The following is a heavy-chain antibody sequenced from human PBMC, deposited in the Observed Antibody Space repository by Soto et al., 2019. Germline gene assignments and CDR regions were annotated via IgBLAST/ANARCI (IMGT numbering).Heavy chain of an antibody. Sequence: GGSLRLSCAASGSTFSSHGMNWVRQAPGRGLEWVSSINSGSSYIYYADSVKGRFTISRDNAKNSLYLQMNSLRAEDTAVYYCARSPYYYDSSVYFGGMDVWGQGTTVTVSS. CDR3: ARSPYYYDSSVYFGGMDV. J-gene: IGHJ6*02. CDR2: INSGSSYI. D-gene: IGHD3-22*01. CDR1: GSTFSSHG. V-gene: IGHV3-21*01.